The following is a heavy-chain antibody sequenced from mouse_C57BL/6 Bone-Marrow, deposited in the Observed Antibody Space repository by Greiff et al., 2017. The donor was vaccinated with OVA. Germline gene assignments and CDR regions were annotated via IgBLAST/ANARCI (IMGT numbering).Heavy chain of an antibody. D-gene: IGHD2-1*01. CDR1: GYTFTDYN. J-gene: IGHJ4*01. Sequence: VQLQQSGPELVKPGASVKIPCKASGYTFTDYNMDWVKQSHGKSLEWIGDINPNNGGTIYNQKFKGKATLTVDKSSSTAYMELRSLTSEDTAVYYCARRPIYYGNYLYAMDYWGQGTSVTVSS. CDR3: ARRPIYYGNYLYAMDY. V-gene: IGHV1-18*01. CDR2: INPNNGGT.